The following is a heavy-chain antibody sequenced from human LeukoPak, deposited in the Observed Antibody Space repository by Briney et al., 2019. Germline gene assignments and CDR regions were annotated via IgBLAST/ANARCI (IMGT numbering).Heavy chain of an antibody. V-gene: IGHV4-59*01. CDR1: GGSISSYY. J-gene: IGHJ4*02. D-gene: IGHD6-13*01. Sequence: HPSETLSLTCTVSGGSISSYYWSWIRQPPGKGLEWIGYMYYRGNTNYDPSLKSRVTISIDTPNNQFSLKLSSVTAADTAVYYCATGVHGIAAAGDYYFDYWGQGTLVTVSS. CDR2: MYYRGNT. CDR3: ATGVHGIAAAGDYYFDY.